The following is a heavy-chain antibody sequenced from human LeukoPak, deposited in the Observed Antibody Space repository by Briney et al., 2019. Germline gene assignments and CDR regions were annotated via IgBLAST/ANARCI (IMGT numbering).Heavy chain of an antibody. Sequence: SETLSLTCTVSGGSISSYYWSWLRQPPGKGLEWIGYIYTSGSTNYNPSLKSRVTISVDTSKNQFSLKLSSVTAADTAVYYCARGYYGAGWFDPWGQGTLVTVSS. CDR3: ARGYYGAGWFDP. CDR2: IYTSGST. D-gene: IGHD4-17*01. V-gene: IGHV4-4*09. J-gene: IGHJ5*02. CDR1: GGSISSYY.